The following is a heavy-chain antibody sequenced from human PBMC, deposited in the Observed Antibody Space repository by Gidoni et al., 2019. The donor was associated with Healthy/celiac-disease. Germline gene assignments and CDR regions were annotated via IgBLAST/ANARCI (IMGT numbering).Heavy chain of an antibody. Sequence: QLQLQESGPGLVKPSETLSLTCTVSGGSISSSSYYWGWIRQPPGKGLEWIGSIYYSGSTYYNPSLKSRVTISVDTSKNQFSLKLSSVTAADTAVYYCARHGSPTYAVWGSYRFWYFDLWGRGTLVTVSS. V-gene: IGHV4-39*01. D-gene: IGHD3-16*02. CDR2: IYYSGST. J-gene: IGHJ2*01. CDR3: ARHGSPTYAVWGSYRFWYFDL. CDR1: GGSISSSSYY.